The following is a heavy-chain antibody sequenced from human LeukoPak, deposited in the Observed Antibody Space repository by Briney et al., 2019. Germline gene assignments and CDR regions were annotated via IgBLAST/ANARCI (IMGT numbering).Heavy chain of an antibody. Sequence: GSPLRLSCAASGFTFSSYAMHWVRQAPGKGLEWVAVISYDGSNKYYADSVKGRFTISRDNSKNTLYPQMNSLRAEDTAVYYCARDSSDYGLYYFDYWGQGTLVTVSS. CDR3: ARDSSDYGLYYFDY. D-gene: IGHD4-17*01. J-gene: IGHJ4*02. V-gene: IGHV3-30*04. CDR1: GFTFSSYA. CDR2: ISYDGSNK.